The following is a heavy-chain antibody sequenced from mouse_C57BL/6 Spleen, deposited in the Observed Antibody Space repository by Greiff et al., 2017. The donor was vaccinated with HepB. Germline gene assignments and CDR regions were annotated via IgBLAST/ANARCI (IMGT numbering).Heavy chain of an antibody. CDR1: GYAFSSSW. V-gene: IGHV1-82*01. D-gene: IGHD2-1*01. J-gene: IGHJ2*01. CDR2: IYPGDGDT. CDR3: ARSGGNYGFDY. Sequence: QVQLQQSGPELVKPGASVKISCKASGYAFSSSWMNWVKQRPGKGLEWIGRIYPGDGDTNYNGKFKGKATLTADKSSSTAYMQLSSLTSEDSAVYFCARSGGNYGFDYWGQGTTLTVSS.